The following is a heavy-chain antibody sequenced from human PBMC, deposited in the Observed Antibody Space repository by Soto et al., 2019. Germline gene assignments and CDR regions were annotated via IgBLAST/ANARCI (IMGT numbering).Heavy chain of an antibody. CDR3: VGTGTTDDY. V-gene: IGHV4-59*06. J-gene: IGHJ4*02. CDR2: IYNSGGS. Sequence: SETLCLTCSVYGGSFSGYYWSCIRQAPGKCLEWIGYIYNSGGSYYNPSLKGRLTISIDTSKNQFSLKLNSVTAADTAIYYCVGTGTTDDYWGRGTLVTV. CDR1: GGSFSGYY. D-gene: IGHD4-17*01.